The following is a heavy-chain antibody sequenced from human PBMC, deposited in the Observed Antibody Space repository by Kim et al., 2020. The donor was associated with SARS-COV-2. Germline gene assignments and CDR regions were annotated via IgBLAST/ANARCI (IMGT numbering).Heavy chain of an antibody. J-gene: IGHJ4*02. CDR1: GFTFSAHA. D-gene: IGHD4-17*01. V-gene: IGHV3-23*01. CDR2: ISARGDTT. Sequence: GGSLRLSCVASGFTFSAHAMSWVRQAPGKGLEWVSTISARGDTTDYVDSVQGRFTISRDNSKTTVLLQMNSLRADDTAVYYCAKDVFGDYGGLDYWGQGILVTVSS. CDR3: AKDVFGDYGGLDY.